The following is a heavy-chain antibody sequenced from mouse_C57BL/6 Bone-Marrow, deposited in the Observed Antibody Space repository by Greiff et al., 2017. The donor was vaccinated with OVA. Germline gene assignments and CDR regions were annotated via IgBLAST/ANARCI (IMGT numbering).Heavy chain of an antibody. CDR3: ARGYWDY. CDR2: ISYDGSN. CDR1: GYSITSGYY. V-gene: IGHV3-6*01. Sequence: EVKLQESGPGLVKPSQSLSLTCSVTGYSITSGYYWNWIRQFPGNKLEWMGYISYDGSNNYNPSLKNRISITRDTSKNQFFLKLNSVTTEDTATYYCARGYWDYWGQGTTLTVSS. J-gene: IGHJ2*01.